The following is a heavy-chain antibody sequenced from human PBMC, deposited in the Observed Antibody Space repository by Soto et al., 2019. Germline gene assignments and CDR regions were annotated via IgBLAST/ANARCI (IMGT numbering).Heavy chain of an antibody. CDR3: ARTLEGILAGDAFDI. V-gene: IGHV3-11*01. CDR2: ISSSGSTI. CDR1: GFTFSDYY. J-gene: IGHJ3*02. D-gene: IGHD2-15*01. Sequence: GGSLRLSCVASGFTFSDYYMSWIRQAPGKGLEWVSYISSSGSTIYYADSVKGRFTISRDNAKNSLYLQMNSLRAEDTAVYYCARTLEGILAGDAFDIWGQGTMVTVSS.